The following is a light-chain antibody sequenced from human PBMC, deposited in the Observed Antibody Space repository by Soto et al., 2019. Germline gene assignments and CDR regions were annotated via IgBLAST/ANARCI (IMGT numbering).Light chain of an antibody. V-gene: IGKV1-5*03. CDR2: KAS. CDR1: QSVSSW. CDR3: QQYYNDSWT. J-gene: IGKJ1*01. Sequence: DIQMTQSPSTLSASVGDRVIITCRASQSVSSWLAWYQQKPGKAPNLLIYKASTLKSGVPSRFSGRGSGTEFTLTIRTLQPDDFATDYCQQYYNDSWTFGQGTKVEIK.